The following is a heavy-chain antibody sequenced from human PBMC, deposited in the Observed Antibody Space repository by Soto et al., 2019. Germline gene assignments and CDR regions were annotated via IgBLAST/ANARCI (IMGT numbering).Heavy chain of an antibody. J-gene: IGHJ4*02. Sequence: QVQLQESGPGLVKPSGTLSLTCAVSGGSISSSNWWSWVRQPPGKGLEWIGEIYHSGSTNYNPSLQRRGNISVDQAKDPFSLKLSSVTAADTAVYYWARAAMGGSSWPFDYWGQGTLVTVSS. CDR3: ARAAMGGSSWPFDY. CDR1: GGSISSSNW. D-gene: IGHD6-13*01. CDR2: IYHSGST. V-gene: IGHV4-4*02.